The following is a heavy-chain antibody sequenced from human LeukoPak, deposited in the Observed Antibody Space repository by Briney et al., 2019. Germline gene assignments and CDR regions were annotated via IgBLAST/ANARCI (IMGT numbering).Heavy chain of an antibody. Sequence: GASVKVSCKASGYIIATYYIDWVRQAPGQGLEWMGRINPSGGSTNYARQFQDRVTMTSDTSTTTVYMELSSLRSEDTAVYYCARDTDSSSSRVYYFDYWGQGTLVTVSS. CDR2: INPSGGST. CDR1: GYIIATYY. D-gene: IGHD6-6*01. CDR3: ARDTDSSSSRVYYFDY. J-gene: IGHJ4*02. V-gene: IGHV1-46*01.